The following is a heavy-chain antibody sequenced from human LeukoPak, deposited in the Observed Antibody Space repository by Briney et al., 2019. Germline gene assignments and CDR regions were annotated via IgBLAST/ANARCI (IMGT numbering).Heavy chain of an antibody. D-gene: IGHD6-13*01. CDR3: ARGISSRGDY. CDR1: GGSISSGGFS. Sequence: PSQTLSLTCAVSGGSISSGGFSWSWIRQPPGKGLEWIGYIYHSGSTYYNPSLKSRVTISIDRSKNQFSLKLNSVTAADTAVYYCARGISSRGDYWGQGTLVTVSS. J-gene: IGHJ4*02. CDR2: IYHSGST. V-gene: IGHV4-30-2*01.